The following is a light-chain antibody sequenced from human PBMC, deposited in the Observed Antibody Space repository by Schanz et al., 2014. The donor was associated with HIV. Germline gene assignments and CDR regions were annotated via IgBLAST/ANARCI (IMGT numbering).Light chain of an antibody. V-gene: IGLV2-23*03. CDR2: EGT. Sequence: QSALTQPASVSGSPGQSITISCTGTSSDIGAYNLISWYQQHPGKAPKFIIYEGTKRPSGISNRFSGSKSGNTASLRISGLQAEDEADYYCCSYAGTSPFVVFGGGTKLTVL. CDR3: CSYAGTSPFVV. J-gene: IGLJ2*01. CDR1: SSDIGAYNL.